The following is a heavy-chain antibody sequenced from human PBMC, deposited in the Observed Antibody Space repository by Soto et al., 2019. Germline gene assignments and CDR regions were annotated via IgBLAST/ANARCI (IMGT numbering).Heavy chain of an antibody. Sequence: QVQLQESGPGLVNSSGTLSLTCTVSGASISGYYWSWIRQPPGKGLEWIGYIYSSGNSNSNPSLRTGSPISVNTSKNHFSLKLRSVTAADTAMYSCARHKGDLSTPYNFYYYMDVWGKGTRVTVSS. J-gene: IGHJ6*03. CDR3: ARHKGDLSTPYNFYYYMDV. D-gene: IGHD2-15*01. CDR1: GASISGYY. V-gene: IGHV4-59*08. CDR2: IYSSGNS.